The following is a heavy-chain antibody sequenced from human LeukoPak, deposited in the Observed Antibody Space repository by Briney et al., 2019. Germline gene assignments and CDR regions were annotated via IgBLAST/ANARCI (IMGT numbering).Heavy chain of an antibody. Sequence: GGSLRLSCEASRFTFSKYWMSWVRQVPGKGLVWVSRIRNDGSDARYAESVKGRFTISRDNAKNTLYLQMNSLRDEDTAVYYCARDWYHAIDYWGQGTLVTVSS. CDR3: ARDWYHAIDY. CDR2: IRNDGSDA. J-gene: IGHJ4*02. V-gene: IGHV3-74*01. D-gene: IGHD2-2*01. CDR1: RFTFSKYW.